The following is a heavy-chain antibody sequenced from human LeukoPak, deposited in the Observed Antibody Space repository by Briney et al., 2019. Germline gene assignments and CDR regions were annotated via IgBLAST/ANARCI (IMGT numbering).Heavy chain of an antibody. Sequence: GASVKVSCKASGYTFTGYYMHWVRQAPGQGLECMGWINPNSGGTNYAQRFQGRVTMTRDTSISTAYMELSRLRSDDTAVYYCARVAMADYYYYYMDVWGKGTTVTVSS. D-gene: IGHD5-18*01. J-gene: IGHJ6*03. CDR1: GYTFTGYY. CDR3: ARVAMADYYYYYMDV. V-gene: IGHV1-2*02. CDR2: INPNSGGT.